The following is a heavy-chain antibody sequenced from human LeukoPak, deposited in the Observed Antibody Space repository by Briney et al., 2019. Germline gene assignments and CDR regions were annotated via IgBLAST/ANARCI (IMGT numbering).Heavy chain of an antibody. V-gene: IGHV3-30*01. CDR3: ARDSGPFDY. CDR2: ISYDGSNK. D-gene: IGHD1-1*01. CDR1: GFTLSSYA. J-gene: IGHJ4*02. Sequence: PGGSLRLSCAASGFTLSSYAMHGVRRAPGKGLEWVAVISYDGSNKYYADSVKGRFTISRDNSKNTLYLQMNSLRAEDTAVYYCARDSGPFDYWGQGTLVTVSS.